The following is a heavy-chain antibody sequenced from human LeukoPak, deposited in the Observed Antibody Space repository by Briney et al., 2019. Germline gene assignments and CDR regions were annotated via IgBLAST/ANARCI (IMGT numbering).Heavy chain of an antibody. J-gene: IGHJ4*02. Sequence: KPSETLSLTCTVSGGSISSSNYYWGWIRQPPGQGLEWIGNIYYSGSTYYKPSLKTRVTISVDTSKNQFSLKLTSVTAADTAVYYCARHASVDGNWPRPLDYWGQGSLVTVSS. CDR1: GGSISSSNYY. V-gene: IGHV4-39*01. D-gene: IGHD6-19*01. CDR3: ARHASVDGNWPRPLDY. CDR2: IYYSGST.